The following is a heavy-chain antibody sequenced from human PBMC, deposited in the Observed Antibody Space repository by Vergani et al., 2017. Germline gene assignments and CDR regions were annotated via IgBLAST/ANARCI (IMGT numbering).Heavy chain of an antibody. CDR1: GGTFSSYA. J-gene: IGHJ5*02. CDR3: ARDALNMVRGVSRGRNWFDP. CDR2: IIPIFGTA. D-gene: IGHD3-10*01. V-gene: IGHV1-69*13. Sequence: QVQLVQSGAEVKKPGSSVKVSCKASGGTFSSYAISWVRQAPGQGLEWMGRIIPIFGTANYAQKFQGRVTITADESTSTAYMALSSLRSEDTAVYYCARDALNMVRGVSRGRNWFDPWGQGTLVTVSS.